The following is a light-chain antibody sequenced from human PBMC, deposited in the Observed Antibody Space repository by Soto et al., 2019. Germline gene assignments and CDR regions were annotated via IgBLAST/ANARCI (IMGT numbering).Light chain of an antibody. V-gene: IGLV1-47*01. Sequence: QSVLTQPPSASGTPGQRVTISCSGSSSNIGSNYVYWYQQLPGTAPKLLIYRNNQRPSGVPDRFSGSKSGPSASLAISGLRSEDEVDYYCAAWDDSLSGHWVFGGGSKVTVL. CDR1: SSNIGSNY. CDR2: RNN. J-gene: IGLJ3*02. CDR3: AAWDDSLSGHWV.